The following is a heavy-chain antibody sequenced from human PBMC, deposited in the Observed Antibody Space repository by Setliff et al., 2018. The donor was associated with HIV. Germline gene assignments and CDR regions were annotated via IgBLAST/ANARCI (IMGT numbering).Heavy chain of an antibody. Sequence: GASVKVSCKTSGYTFTQSHDLHWVRQVPGQAPEWMGWINLVTGKTAYLQKFQGRVIITRDTSASTAFMEMSSLRSEDTAVYFCANGGSGGQFDHWGQGTLVTVSS. CDR3: ANGGSGGQFDH. CDR1: GYTFTQSHD. D-gene: IGHD3-16*01. CDR2: INLVTGKT. V-gene: IGHV1-3*01. J-gene: IGHJ4*02.